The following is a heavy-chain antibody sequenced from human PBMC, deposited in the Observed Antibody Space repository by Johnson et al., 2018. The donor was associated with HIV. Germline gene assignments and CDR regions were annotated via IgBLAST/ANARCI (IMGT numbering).Heavy chain of an antibody. CDR3: ASEAKHHVGANRVSSFDI. D-gene: IGHD1-26*01. CDR1: GFTFSSYA. Sequence: QVQLVETGGGVVQPGRSLRLSCAASGFTFSSYAMHWVRQAPGKGLEWVAVIGYDGSDKYYADSVKGRVTISRDNPKNTVYLHMNNLRAEDTAVYYCASEAKHHVGANRVSSFDIWGQGTLVTVS. J-gene: IGHJ3*02. V-gene: IGHV3-30*04. CDR2: IGYDGSDK.